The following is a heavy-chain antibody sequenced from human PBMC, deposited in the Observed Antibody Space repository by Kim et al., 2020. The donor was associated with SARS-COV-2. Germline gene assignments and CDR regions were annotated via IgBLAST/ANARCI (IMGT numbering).Heavy chain of an antibody. J-gene: IGHJ4*02. CDR2: ISYDGSNK. CDR3: AKDASRYYGSGSWVDY. CDR1: GFTFSSYG. V-gene: IGHV3-30*18. D-gene: IGHD3-10*01. Sequence: GGSLRLSCAASGFTFSSYGMHWVRQAPGKGLEWVAVISYDGSNKYYADSVKGRFTISRDNSKNTLYLQMNSLRAEDTAVYYCAKDASRYYGSGSWVDYWGQGTLVTVSS.